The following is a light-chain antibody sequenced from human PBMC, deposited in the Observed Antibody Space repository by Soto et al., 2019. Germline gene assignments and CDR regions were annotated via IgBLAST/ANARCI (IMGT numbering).Light chain of an antibody. Sequence: QSVLTQPASVSGFPGQSITISCTGTSSDVGGYNYVSWYQQHPGKAPKLMIYEVSNRPSGVSNRFSGSKSGNTASLTISGLQAEDEADYYCSSYTSSSTLDVFGTGT. CDR3: SSYTSSSTLDV. CDR2: EVS. V-gene: IGLV2-14*01. J-gene: IGLJ1*01. CDR1: SSDVGGYNY.